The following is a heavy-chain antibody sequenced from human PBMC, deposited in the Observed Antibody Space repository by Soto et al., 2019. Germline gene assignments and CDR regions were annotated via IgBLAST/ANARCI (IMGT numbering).Heavy chain of an antibody. J-gene: IGHJ4*02. V-gene: IGHV3-30*18. Sequence: QVQLVESGGGVVQPGGSLILSCVASGFTLRTSGMHWCRQAPSKGLEWVAVISHDGSNQFYAESVKGRLTISRDNSKNMLYLQMNSLRADGSAVYFCAKDSSAAFDYGGQATVVTVSS. CDR2: ISHDGSNQ. CDR1: GFTLRTSG. D-gene: IGHD6-25*01. CDR3: AKDSSAAFDY.